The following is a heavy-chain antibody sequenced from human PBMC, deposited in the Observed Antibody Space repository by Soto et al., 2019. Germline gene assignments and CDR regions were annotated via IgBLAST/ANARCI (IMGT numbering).Heavy chain of an antibody. D-gene: IGHD1-20*01. J-gene: IGHJ4*02. CDR3: ARDFSVYNWNEQVDY. Sequence: GGSLRLSCAASGFTFSSYWMSWVRQAPGKGLEWVANIKQDGSEKYYVDSVKGRFTISRDNAKNSLYLQMNSLRAEDTAVYYCARDFSVYNWNEQVDYWGQGTLVTVSS. CDR2: IKQDGSEK. V-gene: IGHV3-7*01. CDR1: GFTFSSYW.